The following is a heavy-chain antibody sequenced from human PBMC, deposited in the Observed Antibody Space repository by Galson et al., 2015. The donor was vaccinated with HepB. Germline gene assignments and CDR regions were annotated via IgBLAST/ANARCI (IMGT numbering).Heavy chain of an antibody. CDR3: ASEAAAGHFDY. D-gene: IGHD6-13*01. Sequence: SLRLSCAASGFTFSSYGMHWVRQAPGKGLEWVAVISYDGSNKYYADSVKGRFTISRDNSKNTLYLQMNSLRAEDTAVYYCASEAAAGHFDYWGQGTLVTVSS. V-gene: IGHV3-30*03. CDR2: ISYDGSNK. J-gene: IGHJ4*02. CDR1: GFTFSSYG.